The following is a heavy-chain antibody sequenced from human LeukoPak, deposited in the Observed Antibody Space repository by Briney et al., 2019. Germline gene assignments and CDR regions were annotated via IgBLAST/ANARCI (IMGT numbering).Heavy chain of an antibody. D-gene: IGHD3-22*01. V-gene: IGHV3-7*03. CDR2: IKQDGSEK. CDR1: GFTFSSYW. Sequence: GGSLRLSCAASGFTFSSYWMSWVRQAPGKGLEWVPNIKQDGSEKYYVDSVKGRFTISRDNAKNSLYLQMNSLRAEDTALYYCAKDLNYDSSGYYGYWGQGTLVTVSS. CDR3: AKDLNYDSSGYYGY. J-gene: IGHJ4*02.